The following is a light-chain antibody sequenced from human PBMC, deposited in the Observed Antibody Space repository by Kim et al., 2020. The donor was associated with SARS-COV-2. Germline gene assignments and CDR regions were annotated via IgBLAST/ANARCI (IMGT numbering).Light chain of an antibody. Sequence: SASVGDRVIITCRASQSISAYINWYQQQPGKPPKLLIYGVSDLQSGVPSRFSGSGSGTDSTLTISNVQPEDSATYYSQQSYSLPLTFGGGTKLEI. J-gene: IGKJ4*01. CDR2: GVS. CDR1: QSISAY. CDR3: QQSYSLPLT. V-gene: IGKV1-39*01.